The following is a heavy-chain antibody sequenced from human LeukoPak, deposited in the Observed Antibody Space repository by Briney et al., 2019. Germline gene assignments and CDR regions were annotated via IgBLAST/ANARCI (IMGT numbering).Heavy chain of an antibody. D-gene: IGHD6-13*01. CDR2: IFPIFGTA. V-gene: IGHV1-69*05. Sequence: SVKVSCKASGGTFNSYAINWVRQAPGQGLEWMGRIFPIFGTANYAQKFQGRVTVTTDESTNTAYMELSSLRPEDTAMYYCARDRGERDSSWSLPAHGFDIWGQGTMVTISS. J-gene: IGHJ3*02. CDR3: ARDRGERDSSWSLPAHGFDI. CDR1: GGTFNSYA.